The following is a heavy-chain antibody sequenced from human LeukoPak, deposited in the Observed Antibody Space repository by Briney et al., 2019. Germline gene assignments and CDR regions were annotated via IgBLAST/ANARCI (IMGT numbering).Heavy chain of an antibody. V-gene: IGHV3-21*01. CDR3: ARDIIDY. J-gene: IGHJ4*02. Sequence: GGSLRLSCTASGFTFGDHAMSWVRQAPGKGLEWVSSISSSSSYIYYADSVKGRFTISRDNAKNSLYLQMNSLRAEDTAVYYCARDIIDYWGQGTLVTVSS. CDR1: GFTFGDHA. CDR2: ISSSSSYI.